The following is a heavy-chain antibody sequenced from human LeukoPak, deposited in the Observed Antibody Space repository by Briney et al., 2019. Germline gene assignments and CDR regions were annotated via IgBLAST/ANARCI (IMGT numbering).Heavy chain of an antibody. Sequence: GRSLRLSCAVSGVTLSNYGMSWVRQAPGKGLEWVAGISGSGGSTNYADSVKGRFTISRDSPKNTLYLQMNSLRAEDTAVYFCAKRGVVIRVILVGFHKEANYFDSWGQGALVTVSS. CDR3: AKRGVVIRVILVGFHKEANYFDS. CDR1: GVTLSNYG. D-gene: IGHD3-22*01. CDR2: ISGSGGST. J-gene: IGHJ4*02. V-gene: IGHV3-23*01.